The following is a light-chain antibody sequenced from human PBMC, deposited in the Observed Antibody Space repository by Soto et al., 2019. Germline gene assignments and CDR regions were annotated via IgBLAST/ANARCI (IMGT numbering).Light chain of an antibody. CDR2: DVS. J-gene: IGLJ1*01. Sequence: QSARNQPASVSGAPGRSSTISCTGTSSDVGGYNYVSWYQQHPGKAPKFMIYDVSNRPSGVSNRFSGSKSGNTAPLTISGLQAEDEADYYCSSYTTSNTRQIVFGTGTKVTV. CDR1: SSDVGGYNY. CDR3: SSYTTSNTRQIV. V-gene: IGLV2-14*01.